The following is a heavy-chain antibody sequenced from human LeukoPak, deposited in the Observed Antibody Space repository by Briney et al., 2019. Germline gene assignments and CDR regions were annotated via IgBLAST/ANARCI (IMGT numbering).Heavy chain of an antibody. V-gene: IGHV4-4*09. CDR1: GGSISSYY. CDR3: ARTTPYSYYYYYMGV. D-gene: IGHD2-15*01. J-gene: IGHJ6*03. CDR2: IYTSGST. Sequence: SETLSLTCTVSGGSISSYYWSWIRQPPGKGLEWIGYIYTSGSTNYNPSLKSRVTISVDTSKNQFSLKLSSVTAADTAVYYCARTTPYSYYYYYMGVWGKGTTVTVSS.